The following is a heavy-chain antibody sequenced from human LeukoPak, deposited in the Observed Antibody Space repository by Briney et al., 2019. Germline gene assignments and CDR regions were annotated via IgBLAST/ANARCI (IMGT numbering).Heavy chain of an antibody. CDR3: ARDLPMVRGWDGMDV. V-gene: IGHV1-69*01. CDR1: GGTFSSYA. D-gene: IGHD3-10*01. CDR2: IIPIIGTA. J-gene: IGHJ6*04. Sequence: SVKVSCKASGGTFSSYAISWVRQAPGQGLEWMGGIIPIIGTANYAQKFQGRVTITADESTSTAYMELSSLRSEDTAVYYCARDLPMVRGWDGMDVWGKGTTVTVSS.